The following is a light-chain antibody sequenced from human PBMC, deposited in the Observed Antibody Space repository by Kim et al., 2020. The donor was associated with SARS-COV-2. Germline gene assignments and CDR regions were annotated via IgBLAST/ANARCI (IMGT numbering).Light chain of an antibody. CDR2: RNN. V-gene: IGLV1-47*01. Sequence: ELTQPPSASGTPGQRVTISCSGSSSNIGSNYVYWYQQLPGTAPKLLIYRNNQLPSGVPDRFSGSKSGPSASLAIRGLRSEDEAGYYCAAWDDSLSGWVFGGGTQLTVL. J-gene: IGLJ3*02. CDR1: SSNIGSNY. CDR3: AAWDDSLSGWV.